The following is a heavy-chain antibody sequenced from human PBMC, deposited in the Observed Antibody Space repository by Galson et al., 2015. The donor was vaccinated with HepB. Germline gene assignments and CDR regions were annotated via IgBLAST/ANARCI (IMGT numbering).Heavy chain of an antibody. D-gene: IGHD5-12*01. J-gene: IGHJ4*02. Sequence: SLRLSCAASEFSLSYYWMIWVRQAPGKGLEWVANIKQDGIEKYYVDSVKGRFTISRDNAKNSLYLQMNSLRAEDTAVYYCARDFVSYSGVFDYWGQGILVTVSS. CDR2: IKQDGIEK. V-gene: IGHV3-7*01. CDR1: EFSLSYYW. CDR3: ARDFVSYSGVFDY.